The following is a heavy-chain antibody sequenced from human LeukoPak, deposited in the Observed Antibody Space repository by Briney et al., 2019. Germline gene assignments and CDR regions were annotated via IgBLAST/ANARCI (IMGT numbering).Heavy chain of an antibody. J-gene: IGHJ4*02. CDR3: AIWFGELNY. V-gene: IGHV3-74*01. CDR2: INTDGSRT. D-gene: IGHD3-10*01. Sequence: PGGSLRLSCAASGFTFSNFWMHWVRQAPEMGLVWVSRINTDGSRTNSVKGRFTISRDNVQSSLYLQMNDLRAEDTAVYYCAIWFGELNYWGQGTLVTVSS. CDR1: GFTFSNFW.